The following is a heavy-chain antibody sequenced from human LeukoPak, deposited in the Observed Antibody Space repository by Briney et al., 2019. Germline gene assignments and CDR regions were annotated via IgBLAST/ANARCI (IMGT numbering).Heavy chain of an antibody. CDR2: IKEDGSQT. V-gene: IGHV3-7*01. Sequence: PGGSLRLSCAASGFTFNTYWMTWVRQAPGKGLEWVAHIKEDGSQTNYVDSVKGRFTISRDNAKNTLYLQMNSLRAEDTAVYYCARAGDIAAAGRAFDIWGQGTMVTVSS. D-gene: IGHD6-13*01. CDR1: GFTFNTYW. J-gene: IGHJ3*02. CDR3: ARAGDIAAAGRAFDI.